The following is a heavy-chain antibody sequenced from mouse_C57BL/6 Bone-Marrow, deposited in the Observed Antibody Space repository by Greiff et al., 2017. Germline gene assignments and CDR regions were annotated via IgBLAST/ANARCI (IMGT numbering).Heavy chain of an antibody. Sequence: VQLVESGAELARPGASVKLSCKASGYTFTSYGISWVKQRTEQGLEWIGEIYPRSGNTYYNEKFKGKATLTADKSSSTAYMELRSLTSEDSAVYFCARRIHYYGSSSFAYWGQGTLVTVSA. J-gene: IGHJ3*01. V-gene: IGHV1-81*01. CDR1: GYTFTSYG. D-gene: IGHD1-1*01. CDR3: ARRIHYYGSSSFAY. CDR2: IYPRSGNT.